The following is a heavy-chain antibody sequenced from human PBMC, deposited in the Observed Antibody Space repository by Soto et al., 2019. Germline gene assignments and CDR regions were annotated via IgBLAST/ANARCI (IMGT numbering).Heavy chain of an antibody. CDR2: ISAYNGNT. J-gene: IGHJ6*03. CDR3: AKQNGIFWSGFYSYYYRNV. V-gene: IGHV1-18*01. CDR1: GYTFTSYG. Sequence: ASVKVSCKASGYTFTSYGISWVRQAPGQGLEWMGWISAYNGNTNYAQKLQGRVTMTTDTSTSTAYMELRSLRSDDTAVDYCAKQNGIFWSGFYSYYYRNVGGKGPTATFSS. D-gene: IGHD3-3*01.